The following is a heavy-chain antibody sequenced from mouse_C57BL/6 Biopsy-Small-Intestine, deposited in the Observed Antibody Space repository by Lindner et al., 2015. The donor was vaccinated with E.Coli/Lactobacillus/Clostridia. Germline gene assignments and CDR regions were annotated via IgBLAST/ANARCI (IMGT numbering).Heavy chain of an antibody. Sequence: SVKVSCKASGYILSDYDIHWVRQAPGQGFEWMGWINPNSGDTNYAQKFQGTVTMTRDTSSRTAYMELSRLKYDDTAVYFCAKIYSGGEYWGQGTLVTVSS. V-gene: IGHV1-84*02. D-gene: IGHD6-5*01. CDR2: INPNSGDT. CDR3: AKIYSGGEY. CDR1: GYILSDYD. J-gene: IGHJ4*01.